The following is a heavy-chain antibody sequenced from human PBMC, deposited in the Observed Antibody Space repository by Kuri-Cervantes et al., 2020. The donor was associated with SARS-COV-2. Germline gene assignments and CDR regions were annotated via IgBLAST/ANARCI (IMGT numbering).Heavy chain of an antibody. CDR3: AKDMESGGSYSTFDY. D-gene: IGHD2-15*01. Sequence: LSLTCAASGFTFDDYAMHWVRQAPGKGLEWVSGISWNSGRIGYADSVKGRFTISRDNAKNSLYLQMNSLRAEDTALYYCAKDMESGGSYSTFDYWGQGTLVTVSS. CDR2: ISWNSGRI. CDR1: GFTFDDYA. V-gene: IGHV3-9*01. J-gene: IGHJ4*02.